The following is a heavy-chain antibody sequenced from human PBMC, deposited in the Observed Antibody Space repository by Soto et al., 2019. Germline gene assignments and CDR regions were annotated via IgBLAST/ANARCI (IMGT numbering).Heavy chain of an antibody. CDR1: GYTFTSYD. CDR2: MNPNSGNT. V-gene: IGHV1-8*01. D-gene: IGHD6-19*01. J-gene: IGHJ4*02. CDR3: ARGDTQWLVFGAFDD. Sequence: QVQLVQSGAEVKKPGASVKVSCKASGYTFTSYDINWVRQATGQGLEWMGWMNPNSGNTGYAQKFQGRVTMTRNTSXXTAYRELRSLRSEDTAVYYCARGDTQWLVFGAFDDWGQGTLVTVSS.